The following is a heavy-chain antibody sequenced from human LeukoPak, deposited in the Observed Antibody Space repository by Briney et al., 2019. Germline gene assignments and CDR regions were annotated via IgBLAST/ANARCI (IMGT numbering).Heavy chain of an antibody. V-gene: IGHV3-7*01. CDR3: ARGGELLRPADY. CDR2: IKQDGSEK. D-gene: IGHD1-26*01. J-gene: IGHJ4*02. CDR1: GFTFSSYW. Sequence: PGGSLRLSCAASGFTFSSYWMSWVRQAPGKGLEWVANIKQDGSEKYYVDSMKGRFTISRDNAKNSLYLQMNNLRAEDTAVYYCARGGELLRPADYWGQGTLVTVSS.